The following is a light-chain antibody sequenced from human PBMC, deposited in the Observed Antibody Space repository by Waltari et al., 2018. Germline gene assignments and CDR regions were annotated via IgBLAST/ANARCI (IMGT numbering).Light chain of an antibody. CDR1: QLGDKH. J-gene: IGLJ2*01. V-gene: IGLV3-1*01. Sequence: SYELTQPPSVSVSPGLTAIIRCSGDQLGDKHVAWYQRKPGQSPVVVIHQDTKRPSGIPERFSGSNSGNTATLTISGTQALDEADYYCQAWDISTGVFGGGTKLTVL. CDR2: QDT. CDR3: QAWDISTGV.